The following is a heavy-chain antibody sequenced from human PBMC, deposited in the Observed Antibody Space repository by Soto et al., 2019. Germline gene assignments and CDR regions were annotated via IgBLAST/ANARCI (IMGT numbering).Heavy chain of an antibody. D-gene: IGHD2-8*02. CDR1: GFSFSSYT. V-gene: IGHV3-21*02. J-gene: IGHJ4*02. CDR2: ITNRGTHT. Sequence: EVQLMESGGGLVQPGESLRLSCTASGFSFSSYTMNWVRQAPGKGLQWVASITNRGTHTYSADSVKGRFTISRDDSKNTLFLHMNSLRSEDTAVYYCATDGVEYVVSGLYYFDHWGQGTLVTVSS. CDR3: ATDGVEYVVSGLYYFDH.